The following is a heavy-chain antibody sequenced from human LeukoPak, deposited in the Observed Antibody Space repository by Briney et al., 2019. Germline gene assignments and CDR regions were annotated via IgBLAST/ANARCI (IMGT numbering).Heavy chain of an antibody. CDR1: GFTFSSYD. Sequence: GGSLRLSCAASGFTFSSYDMHWVRQATGKGLEWVSAIGTAGDAYYPGSVKGRFTISRENAKNSLYLQMNSLRAGDTAVYYCAREFRGSYYDYYYYYGMDVWGQGTTVTVSS. D-gene: IGHD1-26*01. CDR3: AREFRGSYYDYYYYYGMDV. V-gene: IGHV3-13*01. J-gene: IGHJ6*02. CDR2: IGTAGDA.